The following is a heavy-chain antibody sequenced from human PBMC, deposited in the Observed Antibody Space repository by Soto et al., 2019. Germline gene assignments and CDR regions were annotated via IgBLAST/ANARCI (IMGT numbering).Heavy chain of an antibody. CDR1: GFTFSSYA. CDR3: AREGQKRIAAAGTTYGMDV. D-gene: IGHD6-13*01. V-gene: IGHV3-30-3*01. Sequence: GGSLRLSCAASGFTFSSYAMHWVRQAPGKGLEWVAVISYNGSNKYYADSVKGRFTISRDNSKNTLYLQMNSLRAEDTAVYYCAREGQKRIAAAGTTYGMDVWGQGTTVTVSS. CDR2: ISYNGSNK. J-gene: IGHJ6*02.